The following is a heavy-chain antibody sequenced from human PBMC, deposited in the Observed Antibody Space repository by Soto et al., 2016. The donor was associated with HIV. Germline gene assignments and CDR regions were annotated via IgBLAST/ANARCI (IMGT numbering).Heavy chain of an antibody. CDR3: ARVLRFFGELSTEYYFDF. CDR1: GFTFSDKY. Sequence: QVHLVESGGGLVKPGGSLRLSCGASGFTFSDKYMSWVRQAPGRGLEWISYISDNSNYIDYAESVKGRFTISRDNAKNSLYLQMNSLRAEDTALYYCARVLRFFGELSTEYYFDFWGQGTLVTVSS. CDR2: ISDNSNYI. J-gene: IGHJ4*02. V-gene: IGHV3-11*05. D-gene: IGHD3-10*01.